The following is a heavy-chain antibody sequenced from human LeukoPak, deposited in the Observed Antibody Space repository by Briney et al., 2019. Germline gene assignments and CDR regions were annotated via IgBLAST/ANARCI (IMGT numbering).Heavy chain of an antibody. V-gene: IGHV3-30*12. D-gene: IGHD6-6*01. Sequence: GGSLRLSCAASGFTSSSYGMHWVRQAPGKGLEWVAVISYDGSNKYYADSVKGRFTISRDNTKTTLYLQMNSLRAEDTAVYYCVRGAARAYYMDVWGKGTTVTVSS. CDR2: ISYDGSNK. CDR3: VRGAARAYYMDV. CDR1: GFTSSSYG. J-gene: IGHJ6*03.